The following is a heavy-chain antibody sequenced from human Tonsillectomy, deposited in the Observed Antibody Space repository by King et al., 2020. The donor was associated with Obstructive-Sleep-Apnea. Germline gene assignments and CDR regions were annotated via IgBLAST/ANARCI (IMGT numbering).Heavy chain of an antibody. CDR3: ARSTYHYDRSGRHDAFDI. CDR2: IFYSGST. V-gene: IGHV4-39*07. J-gene: IGHJ3*02. Sequence: MQLQESGPGLVKPSETLSLTCIVSGVSISSSSYYWGWIRQPPGKGLEWIGSIFYSGSTHYNPSLKSRVSISADTSKNQFSLKLSSVTAADTAVYYCARSTYHYDRSGRHDAFDIWGQGTMVTVSS. D-gene: IGHD3-22*01. CDR1: GVSISSSSYY.